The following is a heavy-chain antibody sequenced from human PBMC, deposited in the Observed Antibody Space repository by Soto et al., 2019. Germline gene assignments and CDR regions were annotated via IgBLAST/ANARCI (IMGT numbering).Heavy chain of an antibody. J-gene: IGHJ4*02. V-gene: IGHV3-23*01. D-gene: IGHD3-9*01. CDR1: GFTFSSHA. Sequence: EVQLLESGGGLVQPGGSLRFSCGASGFTFSSHAMTWVRQAPGKGLEWVSAISGSGDSTYYADSVKGRFTISRDNSKNTMFLQINSLRAEDTAVYYCAQGRGLVSPHYWGQGTLVTVSS. CDR3: AQGRGLVSPHY. CDR2: ISGSGDST.